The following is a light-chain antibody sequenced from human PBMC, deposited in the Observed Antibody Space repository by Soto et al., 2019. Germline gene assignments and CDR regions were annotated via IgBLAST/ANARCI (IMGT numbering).Light chain of an antibody. CDR1: QSVSNNY. Sequence: EIFLTQSPGTLSLARWERATLSCGASQSVSNNYLAWYQQKPGQAPRLLIYDASTRATGIPDRFSGSGSGTDFTLTISRLEPEDFAVYYCQQSGSSPITFGQGTRLEI. CDR3: QQSGSSPIT. J-gene: IGKJ5*01. V-gene: IGKV3-20*01. CDR2: DAS.